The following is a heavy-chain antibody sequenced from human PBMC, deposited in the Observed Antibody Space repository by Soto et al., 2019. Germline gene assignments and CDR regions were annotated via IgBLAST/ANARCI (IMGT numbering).Heavy chain of an antibody. Sequence: EVQLVESGGGLIQPGGSLRLSCVVSGFTVSSRRNYMSWVRQAPGKGLEWVSVIFDGDNSYYADSVKGRFTISRDNSKNTLYLQMNSLRAEDTAVYYCARGTAEYDSSGYPLSAWGRDTLVTVSS. CDR2: IFDGDNS. V-gene: IGHV3-53*01. D-gene: IGHD3-22*01. CDR1: GFTVSSRRNY. CDR3: ARGTAEYDSSGYPLSA. J-gene: IGHJ1*01.